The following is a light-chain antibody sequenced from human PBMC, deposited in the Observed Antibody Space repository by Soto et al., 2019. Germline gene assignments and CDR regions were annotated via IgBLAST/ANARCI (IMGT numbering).Light chain of an antibody. J-gene: IGLJ1*01. V-gene: IGLV2-14*03. CDR3: CSYTTSNTRQIV. CDR1: SSDVGGYNY. CDR2: DVS. Sequence: QSALTQPASVSGSPGQSIPISCTGTSSDVGGYNYVSWYQQHPGKAPKFMIYDVSSRPSGVSNRFSGSKSGNTASLTISGLQAEDEADYYCCSYTTSNTRQIVFGTGTKLTVL.